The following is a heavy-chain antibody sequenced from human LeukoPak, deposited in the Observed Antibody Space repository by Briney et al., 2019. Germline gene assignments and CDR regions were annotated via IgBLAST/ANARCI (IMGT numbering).Heavy chain of an antibody. CDR1: GYTLTELS. CDR3: ATGATVGAITYYYYGMDV. CDR2: FDPEDGET. V-gene: IGHV1-24*01. J-gene: IGHJ6*02. D-gene: IGHD1-26*01. Sequence: ASVKVSFKVSGYTLTELSMHWVRQAPGKGREWMGGFDPEDGETIYAQKFQGRVTMTEDTSTDTAYMELSSLRSEDTAVYYCATGATVGAITYYYYGMDVWGQGTTVTVSS.